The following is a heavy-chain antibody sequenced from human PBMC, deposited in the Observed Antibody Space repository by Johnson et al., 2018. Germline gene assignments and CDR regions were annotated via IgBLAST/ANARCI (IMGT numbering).Heavy chain of an antibody. Sequence: QVQLVQSGAEVKKPGASVRVSCKASGYTFTAHYIHWVRQAPGQGLEWMAIINPTGGSTTYAQKFQGRVTVPRAPSTTTVYMELSSLRSEDTAVYYCARDAVFSPNAFDIWGQGTMVTVSS. D-gene: IGHD3-9*01. V-gene: IGHV1-46*01. CDR2: INPTGGST. J-gene: IGHJ3*02. CDR3: ARDAVFSPNAFDI. CDR1: GYTFTAHY.